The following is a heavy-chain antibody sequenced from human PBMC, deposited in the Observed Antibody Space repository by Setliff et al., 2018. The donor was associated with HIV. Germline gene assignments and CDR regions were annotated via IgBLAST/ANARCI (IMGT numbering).Heavy chain of an antibody. CDR2: IIPIYGTA. D-gene: IGHD3-10*01. CDR1: GGAYPTFA. J-gene: IGHJ6*03. CDR3: ASDSPTARFEEVSEHFYFYMDV. V-gene: IGHV1-69*13. Sequence: SVKVSCKASGGAYPTFAFNWVRQAPGQGLEWMGGIIPIYGTANYAQRFLGRATITADGSTRTMELTSLTSEDTAVYYCASDSPTARFEEVSEHFYFYMDVWGRGTTVTVSS.